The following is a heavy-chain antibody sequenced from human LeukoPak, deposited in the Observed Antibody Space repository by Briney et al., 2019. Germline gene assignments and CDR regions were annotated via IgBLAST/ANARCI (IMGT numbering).Heavy chain of an antibody. D-gene: IGHD1-26*01. CDR1: GYTFTGYY. V-gene: IGHV1-2*02. Sequence: ASVKVSCKASGYTFTGYYLHWVRQAPGQGLEWMGCVNPDSGDTNYAQKFQGSVTMTRDTSISTVYMELSRLRSDDTAVYYCARASGSYWWFDSWGQGTLVTVSS. CDR3: ARASGSYWWFDS. J-gene: IGHJ5*01. CDR2: VNPDSGDT.